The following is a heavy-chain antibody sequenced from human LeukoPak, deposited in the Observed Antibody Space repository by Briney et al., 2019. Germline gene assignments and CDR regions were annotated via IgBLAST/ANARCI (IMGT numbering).Heavy chain of an antibody. D-gene: IGHD1-20*01. J-gene: IGHJ6*02. Sequence: GGSLRLSCAASRFTFSSCSMNWVRQAPGKGLEWISYISSSGRTIYYADSVKGRFTISRDNAKNSLYLQMNSLRVEDTAVYYCARGSLTGEYGMDVWGQGTTVTVSS. V-gene: IGHV3-48*04. CDR3: ARGSLTGEYGMDV. CDR1: RFTFSSCS. CDR2: ISSSGRTI.